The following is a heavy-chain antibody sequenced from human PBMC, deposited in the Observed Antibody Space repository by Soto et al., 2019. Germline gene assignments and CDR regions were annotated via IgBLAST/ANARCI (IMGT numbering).Heavy chain of an antibody. V-gene: IGHV3-33*08. CDR3: ARDGMASRGYSYGFSGFDY. CDR2: IWYDGSNK. J-gene: IGHJ4*02. CDR1: GFSFSHYA. Sequence: GGSLRLSCAASGFSFSHYAMHLVRQPPGKGLEWVALIWYDGSNKYYADSVKGRFTISRDNSKNTLYLQMNSLRAEDTAVYYCARDGMASRGYSYGFSGFDYWGQGTLVTVSS. D-gene: IGHD5-18*01.